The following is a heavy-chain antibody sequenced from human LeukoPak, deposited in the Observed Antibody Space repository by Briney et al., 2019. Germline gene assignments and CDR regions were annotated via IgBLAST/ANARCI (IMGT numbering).Heavy chain of an antibody. D-gene: IGHD3-10*01. CDR1: GGSFSGYY. Sequence: PSETLSLTCAVYGGSFSGYYWSWIRQPPGKGLEWIGEINHSGSTNYNPSLKSRVTISVDTSKNQFSLKLSSVTAADTAVYYCARGRGVPRGHYYYYYYMDVWGKGTTVTVSS. V-gene: IGHV4-34*01. CDR3: ARGRGVPRGHYYYYYYMDV. J-gene: IGHJ6*03. CDR2: INHSGST.